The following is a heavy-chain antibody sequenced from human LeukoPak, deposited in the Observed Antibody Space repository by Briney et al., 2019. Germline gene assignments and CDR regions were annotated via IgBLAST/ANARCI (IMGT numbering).Heavy chain of an antibody. V-gene: IGHV2-70*11. J-gene: IGHJ6*03. CDR3: ARTLTTVTRSYYYYMDV. Sequence: SGPTLVNPTQTLTLTCTFSGFSLSTSGMCVSWIRQPPGKALEWLARIDWDDDKYYSTSLKTRLTISKDTSKNQVVLTMTNMDPVDTATYYCARTLTTVTRSYYYYMDVWGKGTTVTVSS. CDR1: GFSLSTSGMC. CDR2: IDWDDDK. D-gene: IGHD4-17*01.